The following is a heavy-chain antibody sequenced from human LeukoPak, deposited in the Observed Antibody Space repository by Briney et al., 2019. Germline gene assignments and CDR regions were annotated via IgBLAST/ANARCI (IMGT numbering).Heavy chain of an antibody. CDR1: GFTFSSYA. D-gene: IGHD4-17*01. J-gene: IGHJ3*02. Sequence: PGGSLRLSCAASGFTFSSYAMHWVRQAPGKGLEWVAVISYDGSNKYYADSVKGRFTISRDNSKNTLYLQMNSLRAEDTAVYYCAKPLRPYGLDAFDIWGQGTMVTVSS. V-gene: IGHV3-30*04. CDR2: ISYDGSNK. CDR3: AKPLRPYGLDAFDI.